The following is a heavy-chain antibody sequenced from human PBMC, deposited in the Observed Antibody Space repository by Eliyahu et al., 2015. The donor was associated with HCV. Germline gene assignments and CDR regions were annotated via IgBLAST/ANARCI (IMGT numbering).Heavy chain of an antibody. CDR1: GGSISSYY. Sequence: QVQLQESGPGLVKPSETLSLTCTVSGGSISSYYWSWIRQPPGKGLEWIGYIYYSGSTNYNPSLKSRVTISVDTSKNQFSLKLSSVTAADTAVYYCARGRITMVRGAQTTNWFDPWGQGTLVTVSS. V-gene: IGHV4-59*01. CDR3: ARGRITMVRGAQTTNWFDP. D-gene: IGHD3-10*01. J-gene: IGHJ5*02. CDR2: IYYSGST.